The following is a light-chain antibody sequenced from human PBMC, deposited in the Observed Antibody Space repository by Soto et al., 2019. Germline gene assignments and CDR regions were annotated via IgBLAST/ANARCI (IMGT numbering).Light chain of an antibody. J-gene: IGKJ4*02. V-gene: IGKV1-9*01. CDR1: QGISSY. CDR3: QQLNSYPLT. CDR2: AAS. Sequence: DIQLTQSPSFLSASVGDRVTITCRASQGISSYLAWYQQKPGKAPKLLIYAASTLHSGVPSRFSGSGSGTEFPLTISSLQPEDFATYYCQQLNSYPLTFGGGTKVEIK.